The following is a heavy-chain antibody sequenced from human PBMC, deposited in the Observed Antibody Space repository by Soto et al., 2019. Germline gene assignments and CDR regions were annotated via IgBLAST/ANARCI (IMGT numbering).Heavy chain of an antibody. CDR2: IDYNGVT. J-gene: IGHJ4*02. CDR3: GKVLVGATGHTDSDS. V-gene: IGHV4-39*01. D-gene: IGHD2-15*01. Sequence: SETLSLTCTVSGGSIYRSGYYWGWIRQPPGRGLEWIGNIDYNGVTYSNPSLKSRVTISRDTSKNQFSLKLTSVTAADTALYYCGKVLVGATGHTDSDSWGPGTLVTSPQ. CDR1: GGSIYRSGYY.